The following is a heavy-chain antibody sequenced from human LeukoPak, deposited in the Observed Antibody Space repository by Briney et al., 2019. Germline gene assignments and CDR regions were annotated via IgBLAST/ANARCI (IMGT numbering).Heavy chain of an antibody. CDR1: GYTFTGYY. V-gene: IGHV1-2*02. Sequence: ASVKVYCKASGYTFTGYYMHWVRQAPGQGLEWMGWINPNSGGTNYAQKFQGRVTMTRDTSISTAYMELSRLRSDDTAVYYCARAPATYYYDSSGYGLDYWGQGTLVTVSS. D-gene: IGHD3-22*01. CDR2: INPNSGGT. J-gene: IGHJ4*02. CDR3: ARAPATYYYDSSGYGLDY.